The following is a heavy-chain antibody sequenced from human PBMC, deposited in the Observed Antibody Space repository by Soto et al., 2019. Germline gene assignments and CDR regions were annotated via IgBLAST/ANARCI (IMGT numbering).Heavy chain of an antibody. Sequence: QVQLQESGPGLVKPSGTLSLTCAVSGGSISSSNWWSWVRQPPGKGLEWIGEIYHSGSTNYNPSLKSRVTISVYKSKNLFSLKLSSVTAADTAGYYCARDSSDSHYYNSSGYSPNFDYWGQGTLVTVSS. CDR1: GGSISSSNW. D-gene: IGHD3-22*01. CDR2: IYHSGST. CDR3: ARDSSDSHYYNSSGYSPNFDY. J-gene: IGHJ4*02. V-gene: IGHV4-4*02.